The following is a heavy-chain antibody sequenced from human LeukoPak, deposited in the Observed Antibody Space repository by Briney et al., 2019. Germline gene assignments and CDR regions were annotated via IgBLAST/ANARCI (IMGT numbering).Heavy chain of an antibody. Sequence: SQTLSLTCAISGDSVSSNSSAWNWIRQSPSRGLEWLGRTYYRSKWYNDYAVSVTSRITINPDTSKNQFSLQLNSVTPEDTAVYYCARESRGVQLWPTHNFDYWGQGTLVTVSS. CDR2: TYYRSKWYN. CDR3: ARESRGVQLWPTHNFDY. V-gene: IGHV6-1*01. CDR1: GDSVSSNSSA. D-gene: IGHD5-18*01. J-gene: IGHJ4*02.